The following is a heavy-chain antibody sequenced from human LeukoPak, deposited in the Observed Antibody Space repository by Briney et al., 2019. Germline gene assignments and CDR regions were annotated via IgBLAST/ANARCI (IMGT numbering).Heavy chain of an antibody. D-gene: IGHD3-22*01. V-gene: IGHV7-4-1*02. CDR1: GYTFTTYA. J-gene: IGHJ3*02. Sequence: GASVKVSCKASGYTFTTYAMNWVRQAPGQGLEWMGWINTNTGNPTYAQGFTGRFVFSLDTSVSTAYLQISSLKAEDTAVYYCARRYDSSGYRDAFDIWGQGTMVTVSS. CDR3: ARRYDSSGYRDAFDI. CDR2: INTNTGNP.